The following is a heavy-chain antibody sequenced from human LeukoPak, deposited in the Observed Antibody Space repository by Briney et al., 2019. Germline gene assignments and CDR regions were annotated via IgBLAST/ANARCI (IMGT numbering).Heavy chain of an antibody. CDR1: GGTFSSYA. Sequence: GASVTVSCKASGGTFSSYAISWVRQAPGQGLEWMGGIIPIFGTANYAQKFQGRVTITADESTSTAYMELSSLRSEDTAVYYCARDLGRAFDYWGQGTLVTVSS. CDR3: ARDLGRAFDY. J-gene: IGHJ4*02. CDR2: IIPIFGTA. V-gene: IGHV1-69*13.